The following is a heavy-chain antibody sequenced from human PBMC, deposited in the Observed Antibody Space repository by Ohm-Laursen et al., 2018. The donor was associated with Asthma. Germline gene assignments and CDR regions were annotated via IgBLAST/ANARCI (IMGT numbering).Heavy chain of an antibody. CDR3: ARGRYFDTVGYFDY. J-gene: IGHJ4*02. CDR2: ISYDRSNK. D-gene: IGHD3-9*01. CDR1: GFTFSSYG. Sequence: SLRLSCTASGFTFSSYGMHWVRQAPGKGLEWVAVISYDRSNKYYADSVKGRFTISRDNSKNTLYLQMNSLRAEDTAVYYCARGRYFDTVGYFDYWGQGILVTVPS. V-gene: IGHV3-30*03.